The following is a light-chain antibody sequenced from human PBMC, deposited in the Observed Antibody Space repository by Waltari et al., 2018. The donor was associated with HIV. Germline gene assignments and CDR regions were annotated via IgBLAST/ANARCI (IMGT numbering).Light chain of an antibody. J-gene: IGLJ2*01. V-gene: IGLV2-14*03. CDR3: CSYTSSGPRYVL. CDR1: SGDVGGYNF. CDR2: NVN. Sequence: QSALTQPASVSGSLGQSITISCTGTSGDVGGYNFVSWYQQHPGKATKLIIYNVNSRPSGVSIRFSGSRSANTASLTISGLQAEDEADYFCCSYTSSGPRYVLFGGGTRLTVL.